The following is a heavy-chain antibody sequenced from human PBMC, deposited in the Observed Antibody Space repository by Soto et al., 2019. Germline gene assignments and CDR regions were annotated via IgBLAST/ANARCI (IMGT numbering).Heavy chain of an antibody. CDR1: GFTFSSYA. V-gene: IGHV3-23*01. CDR3: AKVAVAGIYFQH. D-gene: IGHD6-19*01. CDR2: ISGSGGSA. J-gene: IGHJ1*01. Sequence: GGSLKLSCAASGFTFSSYAMSWVRQAPGKGLEWVSAISGSGGSAYYADSVKGRFTISRDNSKNTLYLQMNSLRAEDTAVYYCAKVAVAGIYFQHWGQGTLVTVSS.